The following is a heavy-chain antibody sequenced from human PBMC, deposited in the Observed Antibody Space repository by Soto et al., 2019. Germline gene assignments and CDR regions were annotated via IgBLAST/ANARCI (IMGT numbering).Heavy chain of an antibody. V-gene: IGHV1-69*06. D-gene: IGHD6-19*01. CDR3: ARDVRSSGSWFDP. J-gene: IGHJ5*02. CDR1: GGTFSSYA. CDR2: IIPIFGTA. Sequence: GASVKVSCKASGGTFSSYAISWVRQAPGQGLEWMGGIIPIFGTANYAQKFQGRVTITADKSTSTAYMELSSLRSEDTAVYYCARDVRSSGSWFDPWGQGTLVTVSS.